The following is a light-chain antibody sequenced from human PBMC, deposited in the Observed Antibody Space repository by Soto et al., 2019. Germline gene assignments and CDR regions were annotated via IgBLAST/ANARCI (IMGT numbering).Light chain of an antibody. CDR1: QSISSW. V-gene: IGKV1-5*03. Sequence: DIQMTQSPSTLSASVGDRVTITCRASQSISSWLAWYQQKPGKAPKFLLYKASSLESGVPSRFSGSGSGTEFTLTISSLQPDDFATYYCQQYNSYSPTFGQGKKLEIK. CDR2: KAS. CDR3: QQYNSYSPT. J-gene: IGKJ2*01.